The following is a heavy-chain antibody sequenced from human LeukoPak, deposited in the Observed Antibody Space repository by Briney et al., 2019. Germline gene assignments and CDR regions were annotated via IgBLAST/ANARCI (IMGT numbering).Heavy chain of an antibody. CDR2: ISSSSSTI. D-gene: IGHD3-9*01. J-gene: IGHJ3*02. Sequence: GGSLRLSCAASGFTLSSYSMNWARQAPGKGLEWVSYISSSSSTIQYADSVKGRFTISRDNAKNSLYLQMNSPRDEDTAVYYCARVARFYDILTGYRAYDAFDIWGQGTMVTVSS. V-gene: IGHV3-48*02. CDR1: GFTLSSYS. CDR3: ARVARFYDILTGYRAYDAFDI.